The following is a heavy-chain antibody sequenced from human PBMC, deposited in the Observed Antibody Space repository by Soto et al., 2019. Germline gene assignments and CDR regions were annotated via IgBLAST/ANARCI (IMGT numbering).Heavy chain of an antibody. CDR1: GFTFSYYW. D-gene: IGHD2-21*02. J-gene: IGHJ3*02. CDR2: IHSDGSST. Sequence: EVQLVESGGGLVQPGGSLRLSCAASGFTFSYYWMHWVRQAPGQGLVWVSRIHSDGSSTTYADSVKGRFTISRDNAKNTLDLLKNSLRAEGTTVYYCAMGDKGGFDMWGPGTMVSVSS. CDR3: AMGDKGGFDM. V-gene: IGHV3-74*01.